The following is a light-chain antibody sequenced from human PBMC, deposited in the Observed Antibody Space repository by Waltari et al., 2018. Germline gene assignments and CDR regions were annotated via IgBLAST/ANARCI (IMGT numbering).Light chain of an antibody. CDR3: GAWDDSLNAPV. J-gene: IGLJ3*02. Sequence: QSVLTQPPSASATPGQRVTISCSGSSSNIGSSTVHWYQQFSGTAPRLVIYRTDQRPSGVPDRFSGSKSDTSASLAISGVQSDDEADYFCGAWDDSLNAPVFGGGTKLTVL. CDR2: RTD. V-gene: IGLV1-44*01. CDR1: SSNIGSST.